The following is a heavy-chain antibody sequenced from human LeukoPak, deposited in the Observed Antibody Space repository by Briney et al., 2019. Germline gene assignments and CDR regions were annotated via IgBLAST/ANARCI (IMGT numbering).Heavy chain of an antibody. D-gene: IGHD3-22*01. CDR1: GGSISSGDYY. V-gene: IGHV4-30-4*01. CDR3: ARDNPAGGGYYTEFDY. J-gene: IGHJ4*02. Sequence: NASETLSLTCTVSGGSISSGDYYWSWIRQPPGKGLEWIGYIYYSGSTYYNPSLKSRVTISVDTSKNQFSLELSSVTAADTAVYYCARDNPAGGGYYTEFDYWGQGTLVTVSS. CDR2: IYYSGST.